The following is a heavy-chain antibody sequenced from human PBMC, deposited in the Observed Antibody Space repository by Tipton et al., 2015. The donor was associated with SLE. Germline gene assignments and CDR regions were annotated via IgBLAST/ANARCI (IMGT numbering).Heavy chain of an antibody. CDR1: GFTFSSYG. V-gene: IGHV3-30*02. D-gene: IGHD1-26*01. CDR2: IRYDGSNK. Sequence: SLRLSCAASGFTFSSYGMHWVRQAPGKGLEWVAFIRYDGSNKYYADSVKGRFTISRDNSKNTLYLQMNSLRAEDTAVYYCAKAPYSGRYFDNWGQGTLVTVSS. J-gene: IGHJ4*02. CDR3: AKAPYSGRYFDN.